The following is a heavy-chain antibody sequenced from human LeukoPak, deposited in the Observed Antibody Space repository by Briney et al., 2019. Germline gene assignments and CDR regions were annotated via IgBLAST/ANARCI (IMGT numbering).Heavy chain of an antibody. V-gene: IGHV3-33*01. CDR3: ARDLGYCTNGVCHTRFDY. Sequence: GGSLRLSCAASGFTFSNYGIHWVRQAPGKGLEWVAVIWYDGSNKYYADSVKGRFTISRDNSKNTVYLQMNSLRAEDTAVYYCARDLGYCTNGVCHTRFDYWGQGTLVAVSS. CDR1: GFTFSNYG. D-gene: IGHD2-8*01. J-gene: IGHJ4*02. CDR2: IWYDGSNK.